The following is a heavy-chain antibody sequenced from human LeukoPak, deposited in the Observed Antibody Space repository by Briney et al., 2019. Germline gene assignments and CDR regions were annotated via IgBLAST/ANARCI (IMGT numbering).Heavy chain of an antibody. J-gene: IGHJ5*02. CDR1: GDTFSSYA. CDR3: AREVTAVADARVQWFDP. Sequence: SVKVSCKASGDTFSSYAISWVRQAPGQGLEWMGGIIPIFGTANYAQKFQGRVTITADESTSTAYMELSSLRSEDTAVYYCAREVTAVADARVQWFDPWGQGTLVTVSS. V-gene: IGHV1-69*13. CDR2: IIPIFGTA. D-gene: IGHD6-19*01.